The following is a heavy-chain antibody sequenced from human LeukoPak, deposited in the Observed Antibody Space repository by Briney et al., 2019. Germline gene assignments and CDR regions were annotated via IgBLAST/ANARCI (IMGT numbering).Heavy chain of an antibody. J-gene: IGHJ5*02. Sequence: GGSLRLSCAASGFTFSSYAMSWVRQAPGKGLEWVSAISGSGGSTYYADSVKGRFTISRDNSKNTLYLQMNSLRAEDTAVYYCAREPHRVGAKNWFDPWGQGTLVTVSS. V-gene: IGHV3-23*01. CDR1: GFTFSSYA. CDR2: ISGSGGST. CDR3: AREPHRVGAKNWFDP. D-gene: IGHD1-26*01.